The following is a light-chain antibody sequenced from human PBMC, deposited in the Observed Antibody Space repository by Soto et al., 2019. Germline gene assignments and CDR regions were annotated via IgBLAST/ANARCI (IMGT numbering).Light chain of an antibody. Sequence: QSVLAQPASVSGSPGQSITISCTGTSSDVGGYKYVSWHQQHPGKAPKLIIYEVSNRPSGISNRFSGSKSGSTASLTISGLQPEDEADYYCSSYKRTSTLYVLGTGTKV. CDR3: SSYKRTSTLYV. J-gene: IGLJ1*01. CDR1: SSDVGGYKY. CDR2: EVS. V-gene: IGLV2-14*03.